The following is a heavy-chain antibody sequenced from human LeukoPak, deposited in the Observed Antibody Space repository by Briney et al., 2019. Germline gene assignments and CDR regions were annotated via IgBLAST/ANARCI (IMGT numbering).Heavy chain of an antibody. J-gene: IGHJ4*02. V-gene: IGHV3-30*18. D-gene: IGHD3-22*01. CDR3: AKVNYYDSSGYFDY. Sequence: PGGSLRLSCAASGFTFSSYGTHWVRQAPGKGLEWVAVISYDGSNKYYADSVKGRFTISRDNSKNTLYLQMNSLRAEDTAVYYCAKVNYYDSSGYFDYWGQGTLVTVSS. CDR1: GFTFSSYG. CDR2: ISYDGSNK.